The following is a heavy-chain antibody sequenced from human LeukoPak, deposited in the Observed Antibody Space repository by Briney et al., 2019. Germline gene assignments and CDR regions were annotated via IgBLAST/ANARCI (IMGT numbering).Heavy chain of an antibody. CDR2: IRYDGSNK. J-gene: IGHJ4*02. D-gene: IGHD6-19*01. V-gene: IGHV3-30*02. Sequence: SGGSLRLSCAASGFTFSSYGMHWVRQAPGKGPEWVAFIRYDGSNKYYADSVKGRFTISRDNVKNLLYLQMNSLRAEDTAVYYCARVQRGIAVALDYWGQGTLATVSS. CDR1: GFTFSSYG. CDR3: ARVQRGIAVALDY.